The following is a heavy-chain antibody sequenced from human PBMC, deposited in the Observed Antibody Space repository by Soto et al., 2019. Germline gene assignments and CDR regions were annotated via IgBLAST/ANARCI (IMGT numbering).Heavy chain of an antibody. CDR1: GFSLSTSGVG. J-gene: IGHJ1*01. D-gene: IGHD3-22*01. CDR3: AHRRSYYDSAYFQH. V-gene: IGHV2-5*01. Sequence: SGPTLVNPTQTLTLTCTFSGFSLSTSGVGVGWIRQPPGKALEWLALIYWNDDKRYSPSLKSRLTITKDTSKNQVVLTMTNMDPVDTATYYCAHRRSYYDSAYFQHWGQGTLVTVSS. CDR2: IYWNDDK.